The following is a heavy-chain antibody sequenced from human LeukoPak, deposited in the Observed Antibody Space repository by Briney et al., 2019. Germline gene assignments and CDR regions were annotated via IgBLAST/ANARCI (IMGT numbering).Heavy chain of an antibody. CDR3: ARLGYCSSTSCRMSYFDY. D-gene: IGHD2-2*01. V-gene: IGHV4-39*01. CDR2: IYYSGST. Sequence: SETLSLTCTVSGGSISSSSYYWGWIRQPPGKGLEWIGSIYYSGSTYYNPSLKSRVTISVDTPKNQFSLKLSSVTAADTAVYYCARLGYCSSTSCRMSYFDYWGQGTLVTVSS. J-gene: IGHJ4*02. CDR1: GGSISSSSYY.